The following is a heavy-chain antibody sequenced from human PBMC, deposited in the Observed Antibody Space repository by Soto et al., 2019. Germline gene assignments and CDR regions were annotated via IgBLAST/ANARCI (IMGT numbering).Heavy chain of an antibody. D-gene: IGHD6-13*01. CDR1: GFTFSSYS. CDR2: ISGSSSYI. J-gene: IGHJ2*01. CDR3: ARIESGYSSSWYFDL. V-gene: IGHV3-21*01. Sequence: EVQLVESGGGLVKPGGSLRLPWTASGFTFSSYSMNWFRQAPGKGLEWVPSISGSSSYIYYADSVKGRFTISRDNAKNSLYLQMNSLRAEDTAVYYCARIESGYSSSWYFDLWGRGTLVTVSS.